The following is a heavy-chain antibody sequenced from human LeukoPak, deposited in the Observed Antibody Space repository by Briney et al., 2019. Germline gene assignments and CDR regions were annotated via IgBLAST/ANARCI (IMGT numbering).Heavy chain of an antibody. V-gene: IGHV1-2*02. CDR2: INPNSGGT. Sequence: ASVTVSCMASGYTFTGYYMHWVRQAPGQGLEGMGWINPNSGGTNYEQKFQGRITITSDTSISIAYMELSRLRSYDPAVYCCARDYFSRAARQFHFDYWGQGTLVTVSS. J-gene: IGHJ4*02. CDR1: GYTFTGYY. D-gene: IGHD6-6*01. CDR3: ARDYFSRAARQFHFDY.